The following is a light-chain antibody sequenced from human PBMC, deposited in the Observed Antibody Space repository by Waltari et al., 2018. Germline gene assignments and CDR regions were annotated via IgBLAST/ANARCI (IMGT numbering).Light chain of an antibody. CDR3: SSYTSSSTEV. CDR1: SSDVGGYNY. V-gene: IGLV2-14*01. Sequence: QSALTQPASVSGSPGQSITISCTGTSSDVGGYNYVSWYQQHPGKAPKLMIYDVSKRPSGVSIRFSGSKSGNTASLTISGLQAEDEADYYCSSYTSSSTEVFGTGTKVTVL. CDR2: DVS. J-gene: IGLJ1*01.